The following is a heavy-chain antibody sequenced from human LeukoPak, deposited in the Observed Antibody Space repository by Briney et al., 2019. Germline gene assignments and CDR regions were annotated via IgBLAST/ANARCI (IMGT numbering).Heavy chain of an antibody. Sequence: SETLSLTCAVYGGSFSGYYWSWIRQPPGKGLEWIGEINHSGSTNYNPSLKSRVTISVDTSKNQFSLKLSSVTAADTAVYYCAATKSVGVVTKYYYYYMDVWGKGTTVTVSS. CDR2: INHSGST. D-gene: IGHD3-3*01. CDR1: GGSFSGYY. CDR3: AATKSVGVVTKYYYYYMDV. V-gene: IGHV4-34*01. J-gene: IGHJ6*03.